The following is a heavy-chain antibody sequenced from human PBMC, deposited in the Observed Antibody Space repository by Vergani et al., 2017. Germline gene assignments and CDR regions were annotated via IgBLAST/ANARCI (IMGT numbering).Heavy chain of an antibody. Sequence: QVQLQESGPGLVKPSETLSLICTVSGGSISSYYWSWIRQPPGKGLEWIGYIYYSGSTNYNPSLKSRVTISVDTSKNQFSLKLNSVTAADTAVYYCTTDIVVVPAAYYYYYYMDVWGKGTTVTVSS. CDR2: IYYSGST. D-gene: IGHD2-2*01. CDR3: TTDIVVVPAAYYYYYYMDV. J-gene: IGHJ6*03. CDR1: GGSISSYY. V-gene: IGHV4-59*01.